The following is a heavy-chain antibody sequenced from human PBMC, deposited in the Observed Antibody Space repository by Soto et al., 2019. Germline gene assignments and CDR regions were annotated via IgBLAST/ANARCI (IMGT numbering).Heavy chain of an antibody. D-gene: IGHD1-26*01. V-gene: IGHV3-30*14. CDR1: GFTFRSYA. CDR2: ISYAGGNE. J-gene: IGHJ4*01. CDR3: AKDVGEQRHFDS. Sequence: VQLVESGGGVVQPGTSLRLSCAASGFTFRSYAMHWVHQTPEKGLEWVAFISYAGGNEHYAESVKGRFTISRDNSKSNLYLEMNSLRIEDTAIYFCAKDVGEQRHFDSWGHGVLVSVSS.